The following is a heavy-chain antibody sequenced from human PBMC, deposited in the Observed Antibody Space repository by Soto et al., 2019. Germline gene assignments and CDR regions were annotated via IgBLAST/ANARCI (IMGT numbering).Heavy chain of an antibody. CDR2: IRSKSFGGTT. D-gene: IGHD2-8*01. V-gene: IGHV3-49*05. Sequence: EVQLVESGGGLVKPGRALRLSCTLSGFTFGAYGMSWFRQAPGKGLEWVGFIRSKSFGGTTEYAASVKGRFTISRDDSKTIAYLQMNSLKTEDTAVYYCARGPYCTNGVCYTNHFDYWGQGTLVTVSS. J-gene: IGHJ4*02. CDR3: ARGPYCTNGVCYTNHFDY. CDR1: GFTFGAYG.